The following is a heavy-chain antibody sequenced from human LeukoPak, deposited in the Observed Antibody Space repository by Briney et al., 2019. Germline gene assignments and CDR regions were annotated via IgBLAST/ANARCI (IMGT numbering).Heavy chain of an antibody. CDR3: ARAKNWGYDF. Sequence: SVKVSCKASGGTFSSYAISWVRQAPGQGLEWMGRIIPILGIANYAQKFQGRVTITADESTSTAYMELSSLRSEDTAVYYCARAKNWGYDFWGQGTLVTVSS. CDR1: GGTFSSYA. J-gene: IGHJ4*02. V-gene: IGHV1-69*04. D-gene: IGHD7-27*01. CDR2: IIPILGIA.